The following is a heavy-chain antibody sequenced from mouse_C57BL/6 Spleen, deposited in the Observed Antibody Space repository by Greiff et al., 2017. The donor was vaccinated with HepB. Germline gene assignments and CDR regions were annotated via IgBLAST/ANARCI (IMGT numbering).Heavy chain of an antibody. CDR2: IWGVGST. Sequence: VKLQESGPGLVAPSQSLSITCTVSGFSLTSYGVDWVRQSPGKGLEWLGVIWGVGSTNYNSALKSRLSISKDNSKSQVFLKMNSLQTDDTAMYYCASGDDYDGFAYWGQGTLVTVSA. V-gene: IGHV2-6*01. D-gene: IGHD2-4*01. J-gene: IGHJ3*01. CDR3: ASGDDYDGFAY. CDR1: GFSLTSYG.